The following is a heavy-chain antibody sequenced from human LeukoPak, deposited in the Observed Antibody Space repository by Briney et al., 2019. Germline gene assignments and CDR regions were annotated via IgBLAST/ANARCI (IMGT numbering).Heavy chain of an antibody. V-gene: IGHV4-39*01. J-gene: IGHJ6*03. CDR3: ARQKGYHYNYMDV. CDR1: GGSISSSTYY. CDR2: IFHSGST. Sequence: PSETLSLTCSVSGGSISSSTYYWGWIRQPPGKGLEWIGTIFHSGSTYYNPSLKSRVTISVDTSKNQFSLKLSSVTAADTALYYCARQKGYHYNYMDVWGKGTTVTISS.